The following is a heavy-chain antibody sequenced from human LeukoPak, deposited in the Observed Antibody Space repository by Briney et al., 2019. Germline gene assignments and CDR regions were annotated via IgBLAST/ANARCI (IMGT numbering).Heavy chain of an antibody. D-gene: IGHD3-22*01. V-gene: IGHV5-10-1*01. CDR3: VRQPPGVYDTTQNWFDP. CDR1: GYSFPSYW. Sequence: GESLKISCKVPGYSFPSYWITWVRQVPGKGLEWMGRIAPSDYYTNYNPSFEGHVTMSVEKSITTVYLQWSSLKASDTVMYYCVRQPPGVYDTTQNWFDPWGQGTLVTVSS. CDR2: IAPSDYYT. J-gene: IGHJ5*02.